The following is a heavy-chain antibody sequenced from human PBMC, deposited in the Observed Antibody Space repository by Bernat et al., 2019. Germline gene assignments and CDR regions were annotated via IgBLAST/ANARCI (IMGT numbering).Heavy chain of an antibody. Sequence: EVQLVESGGGLVQPGGSLRLSCVASGFIFSSYWMSWVRQAPGKGLEWVATIKQDGSEKYYVDSVKGRFTISRDNAKNSLFLQMNSLRAEDTAVYYCVGPIVYSYGRFYPDYWGQGTLVTVSS. J-gene: IGHJ4*02. D-gene: IGHD5-18*01. CDR1: GFIFSSYW. V-gene: IGHV3-7*01. CDR2: IKQDGSEK. CDR3: VGPIVYSYGRFYPDY.